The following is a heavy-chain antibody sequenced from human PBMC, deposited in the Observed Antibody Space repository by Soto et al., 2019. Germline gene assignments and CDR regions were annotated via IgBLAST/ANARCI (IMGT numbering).Heavy chain of an antibody. D-gene: IGHD3-16*01. V-gene: IGHV4-59*11. CDR3: ARADPDASVGF. Sequence: PSETLSLTCTVSGGSMSNHYWTWLRQPPGKGLEWIGYISYSGSSYYNPSLKSRVTISADTSRNQFSLRLTSVIAADTAVYFCARADPDASVGFWGQGTLVTVSS. CDR2: ISYSGSS. J-gene: IGHJ4*02. CDR1: GGSMSNHY.